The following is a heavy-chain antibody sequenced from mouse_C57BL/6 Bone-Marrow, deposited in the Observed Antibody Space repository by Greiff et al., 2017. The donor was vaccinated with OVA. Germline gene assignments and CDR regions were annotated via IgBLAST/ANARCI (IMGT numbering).Heavy chain of an antibody. D-gene: IGHD1-1*01. Sequence: EVKLVESGGDLVTPGGSLKLSCAASGFNFSSYGMSWVRQTPDKRLEWVATISSGGRYTYYPASVKGRFTISRDNAKNTLYLQMSRLKSEDTAMYYCARTTVVAKKNDWGQGTLVTVSA. CDR3: ARTTVVAKKND. CDR1: GFNFSSYG. V-gene: IGHV5-6*01. J-gene: IGHJ3*01. CDR2: ISSGGRYT.